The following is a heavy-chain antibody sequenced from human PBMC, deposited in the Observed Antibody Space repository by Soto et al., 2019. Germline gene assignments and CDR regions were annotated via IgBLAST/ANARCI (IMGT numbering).Heavy chain of an antibody. CDR2: IKQDGSEK. J-gene: IGHJ6*02. Sequence: GGSLRLSCAASGFTFSSYLMSWVRQAPGKGLEWVANIKQDGSEKYYVDSVKGRFTISRDNAKNSLYLQMNSLRAEDTAVYYCAREIAAAGTFGRDVWGQGTTVTVSS. CDR1: GFTFSSYL. V-gene: IGHV3-7*01. D-gene: IGHD6-13*01. CDR3: AREIAAAGTFGRDV.